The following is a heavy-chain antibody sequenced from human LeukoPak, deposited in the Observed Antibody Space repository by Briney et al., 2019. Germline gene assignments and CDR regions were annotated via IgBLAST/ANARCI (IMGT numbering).Heavy chain of an antibody. CDR3: ARYHPLNWGPNWFDP. V-gene: IGHV1-69*13. Sequence: SVKVSCKASGGTFSSYAISWVRQAPGQGLEWMGGIIPIFGTANYAQKFQGRVTITADESTSTAYTELSSLRSEDTAVYYCARYHPLNWGPNWFDPWGQGTLVTVSS. J-gene: IGHJ5*02. D-gene: IGHD7-27*01. CDR2: IIPIFGTA. CDR1: GGTFSSYA.